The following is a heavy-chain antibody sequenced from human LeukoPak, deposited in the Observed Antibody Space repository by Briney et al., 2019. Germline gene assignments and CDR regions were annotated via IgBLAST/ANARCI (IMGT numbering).Heavy chain of an antibody. J-gene: IGHJ4*02. Sequence: SETLSLTCAVYGGSFSGYYWSWIRQPPGKGLEWIGEINHCGSTNYNPSLKSRVTISVDTSKNQFSLKLSSVTAADTAVYYCARDCGGDCYAGCWGQGTLVTVSS. CDR1: GGSFSGYY. CDR3: ARDCGGDCYAGC. V-gene: IGHV4-34*01. CDR2: INHCGST. D-gene: IGHD2-21*02.